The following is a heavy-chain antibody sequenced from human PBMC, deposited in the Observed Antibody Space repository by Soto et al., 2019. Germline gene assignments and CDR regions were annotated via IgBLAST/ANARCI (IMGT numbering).Heavy chain of an antibody. CDR1: GHSVSSISAA. J-gene: IGHJ6*03. CDR2: TYYRSRWHN. Sequence: QVQLQEPGPGLVKPSQTLSLTCAISGHSVSSISAAWNWIRLSPSRGLEWLARTYYRSRWHNDYAVSVRSRITVNPDTSKNQFSLQVTSVTTEDTAVYYCAGTTSHQWYYMDVWGKGPTVTVSS. V-gene: IGHV6-1*01. CDR3: AGTTSHQWYYMDV. D-gene: IGHD1-7*01.